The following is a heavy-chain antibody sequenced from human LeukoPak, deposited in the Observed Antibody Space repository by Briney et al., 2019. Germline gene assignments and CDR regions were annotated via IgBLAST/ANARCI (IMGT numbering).Heavy chain of an antibody. CDR2: IYTSGST. D-gene: IGHD3-10*01. Sequence: PSETLSLTCTVSGGSISSYYWSWIRQPAGKGLEWIGRIYTSGSTNYNPSLKSRVTMSVDTSKDQFSLKLSSVTAADTAVYYCARGAPVWFGESGLDYWGQGTLVTVSS. CDR1: GGSISSYY. J-gene: IGHJ4*02. CDR3: ARGAPVWFGESGLDY. V-gene: IGHV4-4*07.